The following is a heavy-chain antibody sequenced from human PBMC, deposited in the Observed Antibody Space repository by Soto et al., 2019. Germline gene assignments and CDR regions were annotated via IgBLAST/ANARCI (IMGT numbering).Heavy chain of an antibody. Sequence: QIQLVQSGSEVKKPGASVKVSCKASGYTFTSYGITWVRQAPGQGLEWMGLISTYDGKTTYAEKIQGRVTLTRDTSTSTAYMELKSLRSDDTAVYFCARVFSSRYYPPHWFDPWGQGTLVTVSS. V-gene: IGHV1-18*01. J-gene: IGHJ5*02. CDR3: ARVFSSRYYPPHWFDP. D-gene: IGHD6-13*01. CDR1: GYTFTSYG. CDR2: ISTYDGKT.